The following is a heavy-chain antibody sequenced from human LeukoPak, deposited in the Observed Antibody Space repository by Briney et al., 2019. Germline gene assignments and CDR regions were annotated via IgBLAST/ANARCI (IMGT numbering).Heavy chain of an antibody. CDR2: ISYDGSNK. Sequence: PGGSLRLSCAASGFTFSSYGMHWVRQAPGKGLEWVAVISYDGSNKYYADSVKGRFTISRDNSKNTLYLQMNSLKAEDTAVYYCAKDNCSSTSCYFPFDPWGQGTLVTVSS. CDR1: GFTFSSYG. V-gene: IGHV3-30*18. CDR3: AKDNCSSTSCYFPFDP. J-gene: IGHJ5*02. D-gene: IGHD2-2*01.